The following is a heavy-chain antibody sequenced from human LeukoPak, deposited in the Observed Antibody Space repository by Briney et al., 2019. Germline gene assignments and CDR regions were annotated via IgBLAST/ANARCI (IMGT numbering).Heavy chain of an antibody. D-gene: IGHD2-15*01. CDR1: GYSISSGYY. CDR3: ARGGDIVVVVAANAFDY. CDR2: IYHSGST. J-gene: IGHJ4*02. V-gene: IGHV4-38-2*01. Sequence: SETLSLTCAVSGYSISSGYYWGWIRQPPGKGLEWIGSIYHSGSTSYNPSLKSRVTISVDTSKNQFSLKLSSVTAADTAVYYCARGGDIVVVVAANAFDYWGQGTLVTVSS.